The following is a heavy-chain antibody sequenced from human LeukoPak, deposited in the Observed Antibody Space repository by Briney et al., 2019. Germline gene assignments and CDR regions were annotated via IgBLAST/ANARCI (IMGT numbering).Heavy chain of an antibody. J-gene: IGHJ3*02. V-gene: IGHV1-69*04. CDR2: IIPILGIA. Sequence: SVKVSCKASGGTFSSYAISWVRQAPGQGLEWMGRIIPILGIANYAQKFQGRVTITADKSTSTAYMKLSSLRSEDTAVYYCARSVVIVAFDIWGQGTMVTVSS. D-gene: IGHD3-22*01. CDR3: ARSVVIVAFDI. CDR1: GGTFSSYA.